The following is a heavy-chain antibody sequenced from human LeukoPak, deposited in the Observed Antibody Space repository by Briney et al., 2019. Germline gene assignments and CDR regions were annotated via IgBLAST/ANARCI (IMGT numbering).Heavy chain of an antibody. Sequence: ASVKVSCKASGYTFTSYGISWVRQAPGQGLEWMGWISAYNGNTNYAQKLQGRVTMTTDTSTSTAYMELRSLRSDDTAVYYCARAPAHLYSGSYNWFDPWGQGTLVTVSS. CDR1: GYTFTSYG. D-gene: IGHD6-6*01. J-gene: IGHJ5*02. CDR2: ISAYNGNT. V-gene: IGHV1-18*01. CDR3: ARAPAHLYSGSYNWFDP.